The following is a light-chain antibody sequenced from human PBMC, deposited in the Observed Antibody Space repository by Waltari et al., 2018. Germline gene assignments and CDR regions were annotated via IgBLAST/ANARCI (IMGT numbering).Light chain of an antibody. CDR1: QSVSRY. V-gene: IGKV3-20*01. J-gene: IGKJ1*01. Sequence: EIVLTQSPGTLSLSPGERATLSCRASQSVSRYLSWYQQKPAQAPRLLIYEASRRATGVPDRFSGSGSGTDFTLTISRLEPEDFAVYYCQKYGTLPATFGQGTKVEIK. CDR2: EAS. CDR3: QKYGTLPAT.